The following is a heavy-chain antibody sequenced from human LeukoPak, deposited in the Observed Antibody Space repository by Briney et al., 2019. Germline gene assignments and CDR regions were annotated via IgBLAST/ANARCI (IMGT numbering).Heavy chain of an antibody. Sequence: PSETLSLTCTVSGGSISSSSYYWGWIRQPPGKGLEWIGSIYYSGSTYYNPSLKSRVTISVDTSKNQFSLKLSSVTAADTAVYYCATQDYGDLGWFDPWGQGTLVTDSS. D-gene: IGHD4-17*01. CDR2: IYYSGST. V-gene: IGHV4-39*01. CDR1: GGSISSSSYY. CDR3: ATQDYGDLGWFDP. J-gene: IGHJ5*02.